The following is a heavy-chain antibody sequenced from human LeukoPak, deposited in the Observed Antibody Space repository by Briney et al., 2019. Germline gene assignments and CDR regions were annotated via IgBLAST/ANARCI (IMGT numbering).Heavy chain of an antibody. D-gene: IGHD1-26*01. J-gene: IGHJ4*02. CDR2: ISYDGSNK. CDR1: GFTFSSYG. V-gene: IGHV3-30*18. Sequence: GGSLRLSCAASGFTFSSYGMHWVRQAPGKGLEWVAVISYDGSNKYYADSVKGRFTISRDNSKNTPYLQMNSLRAEDTAVYYCAKDQGGANDYWGQGTLVTVSS. CDR3: AKDQGGANDY.